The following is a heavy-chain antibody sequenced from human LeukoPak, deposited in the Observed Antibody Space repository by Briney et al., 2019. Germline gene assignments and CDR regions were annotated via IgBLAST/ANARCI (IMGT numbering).Heavy chain of an antibody. Sequence: ASVKVSCKASGYTFTSYGISWVRQAPGQGLEWMGWISAYNGNTNTMTTDTSTSTAYMELRSLRSDDTAVYYCARDRDHSGSLWYWGQGTLVTVSS. CDR2: ISAYNGNT. CDR1: GYTFTSYG. J-gene: IGHJ4*02. D-gene: IGHD1-26*01. V-gene: IGHV1-18*01. CDR3: ARDRDHSGSLWY.